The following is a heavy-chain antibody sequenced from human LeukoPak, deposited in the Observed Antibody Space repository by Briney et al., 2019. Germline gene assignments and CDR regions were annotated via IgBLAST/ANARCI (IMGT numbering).Heavy chain of an antibody. CDR2: IYYSGSA. Sequence: PSETLSLTCTVSGDSISSYYWSWIRQPPGKGLEWIGYIYYSGSANYNPSLKSRVTISVDTSKNHFPLKLSSVTAADTAVYYCARHSRSYYDFDYWGQGTLVTVSS. J-gene: IGHJ4*02. CDR1: GDSISSYY. V-gene: IGHV4-59*08. D-gene: IGHD1-26*01. CDR3: ARHSRSYYDFDY.